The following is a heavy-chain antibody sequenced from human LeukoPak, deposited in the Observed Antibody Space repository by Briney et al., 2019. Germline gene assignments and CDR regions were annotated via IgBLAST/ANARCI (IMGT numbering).Heavy chain of an antibody. Sequence: SSETLSLTCAVYGGSFSGYYWSWIRQPPGKGLEWIGYIYYSGSTNYNPSLKSRVTISVDTSKNQFSLKLSSVTAADTAVYYCARGYSSSWDYYYYGMDVWGQGTTVTVSS. CDR3: ARGYSSSWDYYYYGMDV. D-gene: IGHD6-13*01. CDR1: GGSFSGYY. CDR2: IYYSGST. V-gene: IGHV4-59*01. J-gene: IGHJ6*02.